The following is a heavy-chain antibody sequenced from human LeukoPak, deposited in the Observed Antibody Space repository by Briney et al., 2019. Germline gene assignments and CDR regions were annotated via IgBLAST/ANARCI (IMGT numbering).Heavy chain of an antibody. V-gene: IGHV4-4*07. CDR3: ARELLYRPFFDY. Sequence: SETLSLNCTVSGGSISSYYWSWSRQPAGKGLEWIGRIYTSGSTNYNPSLKSRVTMSVDTSKNQFSLKLSSVTAADTAVYYCARELLYRPFFDYWGQGTLVTVSS. J-gene: IGHJ4*02. CDR2: IYTSGST. D-gene: IGHD2-2*02. CDR1: GGSISSYY.